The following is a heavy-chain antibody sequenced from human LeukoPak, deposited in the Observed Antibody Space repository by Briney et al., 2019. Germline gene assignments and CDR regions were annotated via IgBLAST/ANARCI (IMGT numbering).Heavy chain of an antibody. J-gene: IGHJ5*02. CDR3: ARVHLGYCSGGSRPRSYNWFDP. Sequence: ASVKVSCKASGYTFTSYGISWVRQAPGQGLEWMGWISAYNGNTNYAQKLQGRVTMTTDTSTSTAYMELRSLRSDDTAVYYCARVHLGYCSGGSRPRSYNWFDPWGQGTLVTVSS. V-gene: IGHV1-18*04. D-gene: IGHD2-15*01. CDR1: GYTFTSYG. CDR2: ISAYNGNT.